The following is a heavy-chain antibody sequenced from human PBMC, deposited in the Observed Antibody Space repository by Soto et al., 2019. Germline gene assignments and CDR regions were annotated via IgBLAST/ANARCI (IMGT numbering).Heavy chain of an antibody. V-gene: IGHV1-18*01. D-gene: IGHD3-3*01. CDR2: ISAYNGNT. CDR3: ARENRAIFGVVNSPAENAVDY. Sequence: QVQLVQSGAEVKKPGASVKVSCKASGYTFTSYGISWVRQAPGQGLEWMGWISAYNGNTNYAQKLQGRVTMTTDTSTSTAYMELRSLRSDDTAVYYCARENRAIFGVVNSPAENAVDYWGQGTLVTVSS. CDR1: GYTFTSYG. J-gene: IGHJ4*02.